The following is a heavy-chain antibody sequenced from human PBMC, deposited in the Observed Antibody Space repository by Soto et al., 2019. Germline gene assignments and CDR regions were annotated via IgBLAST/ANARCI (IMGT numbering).Heavy chain of an antibody. V-gene: IGHV2-26*01. CDR3: ARRHLAVAVSPWFDP. CDR1: GLSITDSEMG. CDR2: IDSSGEK. D-gene: IGHD6-19*01. J-gene: IGHJ5*02. Sequence: QVTLKESGPVLVKPTETLTLRCTVSGLSITDSEMGVSWIRQPRGQPLEWLAHIDSSGEKSYRTFLKSRLDISKDTSKSQIVLTMTNMDPADTATYYCARRHLAVAVSPWFDPWRQGIPVTLSS.